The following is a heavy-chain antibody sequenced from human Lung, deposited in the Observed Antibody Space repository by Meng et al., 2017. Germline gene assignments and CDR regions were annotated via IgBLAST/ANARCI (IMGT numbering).Heavy chain of an antibody. D-gene: IGHD4-11*01. V-gene: IGHV4-34*01. CDR2: INHSGST. CDR1: GGSFSDYY. J-gene: IGHJ4*02. Sequence: QVQLPQWGAGLLKPSETLSLTCVGSGGSFSDYYWSWIRQSPGKGLEWIGEINHSGSTNYNPSLESRATISVDTSQNNLSLKLSSVTAADSAVYYCARGPTTMAHDFDYWGQGTLVTVSS. CDR3: ARGPTTMAHDFDY.